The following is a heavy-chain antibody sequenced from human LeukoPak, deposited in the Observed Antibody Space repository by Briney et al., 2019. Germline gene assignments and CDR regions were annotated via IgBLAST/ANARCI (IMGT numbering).Heavy chain of an antibody. Sequence: SETLSLTCTVSGGSISSYYWSWIRQPPGKGLEWIGYFYYSGSTYYNPSLKSRVTISVDRSKNQFSLKLSSVTAADTAVYYCARDRGSYPDYWGQGTLVTVSS. CDR3: ARDRGSYPDY. CDR1: GGSISSYY. J-gene: IGHJ4*02. CDR2: FYYSGST. D-gene: IGHD1-26*01. V-gene: IGHV4-59*12.